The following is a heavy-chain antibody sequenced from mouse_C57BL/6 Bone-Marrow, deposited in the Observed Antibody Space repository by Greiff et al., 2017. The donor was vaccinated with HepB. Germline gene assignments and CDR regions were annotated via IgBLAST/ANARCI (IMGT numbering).Heavy chain of an antibody. D-gene: IGHD2-1*01. J-gene: IGHJ1*03. CDR2: ISSGGDYI. CDR3: TRFLLWYPHWYFDV. CDR1: GFTFSSYA. V-gene: IGHV5-9-1*02. Sequence: EVQLQESGEGLVKPGGSLKLSCAASGFTFSSYAMSWVRQTPEKRLEWVAYISSGGDYIYYADTVKGRFTISRDNARNTLYLQMSSLKSEDTAMYYCTRFLLWYPHWYFDVWGTGTTVTVSS.